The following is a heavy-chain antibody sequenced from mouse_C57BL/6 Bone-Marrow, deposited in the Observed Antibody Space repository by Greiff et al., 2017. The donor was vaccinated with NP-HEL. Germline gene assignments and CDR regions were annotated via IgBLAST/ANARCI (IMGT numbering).Heavy chain of an antibody. Sequence: VQLQQSGAELVRPGASVKLSCTASGFNIKDDYMHWVKQRPEQGLEWIGWIDPENGDTEYASKFQGKATITADTSSNTAYLQLSSLTSEDTAVYYCTFGLTGTSFAYWGQGTLVTVSA. J-gene: IGHJ3*01. CDR1: GFNIKDDY. CDR3: TFGLTGTSFAY. CDR2: IDPENGDT. V-gene: IGHV14-4*01. D-gene: IGHD4-1*01.